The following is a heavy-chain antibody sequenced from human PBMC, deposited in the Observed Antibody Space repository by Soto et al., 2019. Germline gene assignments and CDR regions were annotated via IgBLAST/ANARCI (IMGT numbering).Heavy chain of an antibody. CDR3: AKALDTSGFYYYYYGMDV. J-gene: IGHJ6*02. CDR2: ISHDGRGK. V-gene: IGHV3-30*18. CDR1: GFTFSRHG. Sequence: VGSMRLSCAASGFTFSRHGIHWVRQAPGKGLEWVAVISHDGRGKYYAESVKGRFTISRDNSKNTLYLQMNSLRAEDTAKYFCAKALDTSGFYYYYYGMDVWGQGTTVTVSS. D-gene: IGHD3-22*01.